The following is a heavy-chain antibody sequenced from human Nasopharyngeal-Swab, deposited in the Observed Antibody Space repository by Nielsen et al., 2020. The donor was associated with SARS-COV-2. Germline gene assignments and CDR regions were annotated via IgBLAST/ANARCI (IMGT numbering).Heavy chain of an antibody. Sequence: WVRQAPGQGRKWLGGIIPLFEKTDYAQRFQGRVTFTADESTTTAYMELSSLGSEDTAVYYCAREGEEDDGTGWTRGGYFDLWGQGTQVTVSS. CDR2: IIPLFEKT. J-gene: IGHJ4*02. D-gene: IGHD3/OR15-3a*01. CDR3: AREGEEDDGTGWTRGGYFDL. V-gene: IGHV1-69*01.